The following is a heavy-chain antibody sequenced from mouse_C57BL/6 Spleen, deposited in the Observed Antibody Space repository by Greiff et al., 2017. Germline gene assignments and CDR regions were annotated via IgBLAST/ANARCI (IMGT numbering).Heavy chain of an antibody. CDR3: ARGGAQAKSD. J-gene: IGHJ2*01. CDR1: GYTFTSYW. CDR2: IHPNSGST. V-gene: IGHV1-64*01. D-gene: IGHD3-2*02. Sequence: QVQLQQPGAELVKPGASVKLSCKASGYTFTSYWMHWVKQRPGQGLEWIGMIHPNSGSTNDNEKFKSKATLTVDKSSSTAYLQLSSLTSEDSAVYYCARGGAQAKSDWGQGTTLTVSS.